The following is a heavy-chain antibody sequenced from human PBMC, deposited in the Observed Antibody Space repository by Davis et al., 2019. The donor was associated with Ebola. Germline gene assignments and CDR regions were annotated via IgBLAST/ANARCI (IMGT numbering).Heavy chain of an antibody. CDR2: ISGSGGST. J-gene: IGHJ4*02. CDR1: GFTFSSYA. CDR3: AKGALTDDYVWGSYRYDY. V-gene: IGHV3-23*01. D-gene: IGHD3-16*02. Sequence: GESLKISCAVSGFTFSSYAMKWVRQAPGKGLEWVSAISGSGGSTYYADSVKGRFTISRDNSKNTLYLQMNSLRAEDTAVYYCAKGALTDDYVWGSYRYDYWGQGTLVTVSS.